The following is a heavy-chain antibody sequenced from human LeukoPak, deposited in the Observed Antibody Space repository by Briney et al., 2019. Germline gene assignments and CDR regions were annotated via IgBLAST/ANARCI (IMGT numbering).Heavy chain of an antibody. Sequence: SETLSLTCTVSGDSISSYYWSWIRQPPGKGLEWTGYTYYSGSTNYNPSLKSRVTISVDTSKNQFSLKLSSVTAADTAVYYCARGEWDLLFDYWGQGTLVTVSS. V-gene: IGHV4-59*01. CDR1: GDSISSYY. CDR3: ARGEWDLLFDY. CDR2: TYYSGST. D-gene: IGHD1-26*01. J-gene: IGHJ4*02.